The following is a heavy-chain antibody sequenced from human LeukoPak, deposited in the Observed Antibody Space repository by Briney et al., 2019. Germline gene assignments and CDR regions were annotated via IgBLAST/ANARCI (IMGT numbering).Heavy chain of an antibody. CDR3: ARDYSGYDLFDY. CDR1: GFTFSSYS. D-gene: IGHD5-12*01. Sequence: GGSLRLSCAASGFTFSSYSMNWVRQAPGKGLEWVSSISSSSSYIYYADSVKGRFTVSRDNAKNSLYLQMNSLRAEDTAVYYCARDYSGYDLFDYWGQGTLVTVSS. V-gene: IGHV3-21*01. J-gene: IGHJ4*02. CDR2: ISSSSSYI.